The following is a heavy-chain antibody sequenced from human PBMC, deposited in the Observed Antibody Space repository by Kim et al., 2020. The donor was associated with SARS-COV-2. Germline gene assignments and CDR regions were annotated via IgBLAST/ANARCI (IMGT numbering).Heavy chain of an antibody. V-gene: IGHV1-2*04. J-gene: IGHJ4*02. D-gene: IGHD6-13*01. Sequence: YAQKFQGWVTMTRDTSISTAYMELSRLRSDDTAVYYCARGASYSSSWYGYWGQGTLVTVSS. CDR3: ARGASYSSSWYGY.